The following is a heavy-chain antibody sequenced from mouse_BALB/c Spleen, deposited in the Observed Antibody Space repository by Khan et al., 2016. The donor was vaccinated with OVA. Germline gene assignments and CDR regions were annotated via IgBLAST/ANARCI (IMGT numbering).Heavy chain of an antibody. CDR2: IDPYNGGT. J-gene: IGHJ2*01. CDR1: GYSFTDYN. D-gene: IGHD1-1*01. Sequence: VQLQQSGPELVKPGASVKVSCKASGYSFTDYNMFWVKQSHGKSLEWIGYIDPYNGGTSYNQKFKGKATLTVDKSSSTAFMHLSRLKSEDSAVIYCARTDYYGSSYYFDYWGQGTTLTVSS. V-gene: IGHV1S135*01. CDR3: ARTDYYGSSYYFDY.